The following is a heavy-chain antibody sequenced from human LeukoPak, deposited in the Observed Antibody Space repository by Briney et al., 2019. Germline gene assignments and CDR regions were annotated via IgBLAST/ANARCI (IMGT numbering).Heavy chain of an antibody. CDR1: GFAFNKSG. J-gene: IGHJ4*02. D-gene: IGHD1-14*01. V-gene: IGHV1-18*01. Sequence: GASVKVSCKASGFAFNKSGFSWVRQAPGQGPEWLGWISAYDGRTNYAQNLQGRITLTTDPSTTTAYMELRSLTSDDAAVYYCARDPSNTVGRNIYFDYWGRGTLVTVSS. CDR3: ARDPSNTVGRNIYFDY. CDR2: ISAYDGRT.